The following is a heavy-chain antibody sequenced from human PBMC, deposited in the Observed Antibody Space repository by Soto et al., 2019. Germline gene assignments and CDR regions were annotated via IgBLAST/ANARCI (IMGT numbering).Heavy chain of an antibody. CDR3: ARLVSGTYYRPFDY. D-gene: IGHD1-26*01. Sequence: VESLKISCKGSGYIFTSYWIGWVRQMPWKGLEWMGIIYPGDSDTRYSPSFQGRVTISADKSISTAYLQWSSLRASDTAMYYCARLVSGTYYRPFDYWGKGNLVTVSA. J-gene: IGHJ4*02. CDR2: IYPGDSDT. V-gene: IGHV5-51*01. CDR1: GYIFTSYW.